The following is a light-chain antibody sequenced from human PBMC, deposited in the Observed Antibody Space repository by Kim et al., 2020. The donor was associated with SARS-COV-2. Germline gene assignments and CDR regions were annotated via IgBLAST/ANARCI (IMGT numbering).Light chain of an antibody. CDR2: GAS. CDR1: QSVSSN. J-gene: IGKJ2*01. CDR3: QQYNNWDT. Sequence: LSVSPGERATLACRASQSVSSNLAWYQQKPGQAPRLLIYGASTRATGIPARFSGSGSGTEFTLTISSLQSEDFAVYYCQQYNNWDTFGQGTKLEIK. V-gene: IGKV3-15*01.